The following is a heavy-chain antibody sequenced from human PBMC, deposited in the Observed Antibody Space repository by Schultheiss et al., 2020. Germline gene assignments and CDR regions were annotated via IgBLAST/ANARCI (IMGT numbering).Heavy chain of an antibody. V-gene: IGHV4-59*08. J-gene: IGHJ6*03. CDR3: ARHGDIGYYYYYYMDV. Sequence: SQTLSLTCTVSGGSISSYYWSWIRQSPGKGLEWIGYIYYSGSTNYNPSLKSRVTISVDTSKNQFSLKLSSVTAADTAVYYCARHGDIGYYYYYYMDVWGKGTTVTVSS. D-gene: IGHD7-27*01. CDR1: GGSISSYY. CDR2: IYYSGST.